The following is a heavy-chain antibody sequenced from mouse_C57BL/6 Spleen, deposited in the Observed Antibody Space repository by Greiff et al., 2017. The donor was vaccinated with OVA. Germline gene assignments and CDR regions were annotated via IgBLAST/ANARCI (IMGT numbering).Heavy chain of an antibody. CDR1: GFTFTSYG. V-gene: IGHV1-81*01. Sequence: QVQLQQSGAELARPGASVKLSCKASGFTFTSYGISWVKQRTGQGLEWIGEIYPRSGNPYYNEKFKGKAILTADKSTNTAYMELRSLTSEDSAVYFCARSHIDYCGSSGYFDVWGTGTTVTVSS. CDR2: IYPRSGNP. D-gene: IGHD1-1*01. CDR3: ARSHIDYCGSSGYFDV. J-gene: IGHJ1*03.